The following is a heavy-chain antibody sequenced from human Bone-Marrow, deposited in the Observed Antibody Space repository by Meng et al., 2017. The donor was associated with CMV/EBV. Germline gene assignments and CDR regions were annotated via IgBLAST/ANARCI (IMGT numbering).Heavy chain of an antibody. J-gene: IGHJ3*02. V-gene: IGHV5-51*01. CDR2: IYPGDSDT. CDR3: ATSYDFWSASTKGAFDI. D-gene: IGHD3-3*01. Sequence: KVSCKGSGYSFTSYWIGWVRQMPGKGLEWMGIIYPGDSDTRYSPSFQGQVTISADKSISTAYLQWSSLKASDTAMYYCATSYDFWSASTKGAFDIWGQGTIVTVSS. CDR1: GYSFTSYW.